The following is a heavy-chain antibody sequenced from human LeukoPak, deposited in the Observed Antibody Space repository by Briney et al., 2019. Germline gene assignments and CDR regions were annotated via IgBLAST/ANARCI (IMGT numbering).Heavy chain of an antibody. J-gene: IGHJ4*02. CDR1: GGSISSGSYY. Sequence: PSQTLSLTCTVSGGSISSGSYYWSWIRQPAGTGLEWIGRIYTSGSTNYNPSLKSRVTISVDTSKNQFSLKLSSVTAADTAVYYCARDLSKLGYFDYWGQGTLVTVSS. CDR3: ARDLSKLGYFDY. D-gene: IGHD2/OR15-2a*01. V-gene: IGHV4-61*02. CDR2: IYTSGST.